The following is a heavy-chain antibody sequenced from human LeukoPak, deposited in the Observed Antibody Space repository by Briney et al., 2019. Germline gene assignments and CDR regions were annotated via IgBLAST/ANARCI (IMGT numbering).Heavy chain of an antibody. D-gene: IGHD5-24*01. CDR1: GGTFSSYA. CDR3: ARYGSRDGDYYYYGMDV. Sequence: ASVKVSCKASGGTFSSYAISWVRQAPGQGLEWMGGTIPIFGTANYAQKFQGRVTITADESTSTAYMELSSLRSEDTAVYYCARYGSRDGDYYYYGMDVWGKGTTVTVSS. V-gene: IGHV1-69*01. CDR2: TIPIFGTA. J-gene: IGHJ6*04.